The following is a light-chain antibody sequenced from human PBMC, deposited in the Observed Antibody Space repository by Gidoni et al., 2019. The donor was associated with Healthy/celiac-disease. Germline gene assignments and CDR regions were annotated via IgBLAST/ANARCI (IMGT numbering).Light chain of an antibody. CDR3: SSYTSSSTLVV. V-gene: IGLV2-14*01. Sequence: QSALTQPASESGSPGQSITISCTGTSSDVGGYNYVSWYQQHPGKAPKLMIYEVSNRPSGVSNRFPGSKSGNTASLTISGLQAEDEADYYCSSYTSSSTLVVFGGGTKLTVL. J-gene: IGLJ2*01. CDR2: EVS. CDR1: SSDVGGYNY.